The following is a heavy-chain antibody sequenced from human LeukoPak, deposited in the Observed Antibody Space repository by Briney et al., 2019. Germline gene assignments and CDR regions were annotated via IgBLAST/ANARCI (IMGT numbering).Heavy chain of an antibody. V-gene: IGHV4-61*01. D-gene: IGHD3-22*01. CDR3: AKDTYNYDGSGYYYLDY. J-gene: IGHJ4*02. Sequence: SETLSLTCTVSGGSVNSGSYYWSWIRQPPGTGLEWIGYIYYSGSTNYNPSLKGRVTISVDTSKNQFSLKLSSVTAADTAVYYCAKDTYNYDGSGYYYLDYWGQGTLVTVSS. CDR1: GGSVNSGSYY. CDR2: IYYSGST.